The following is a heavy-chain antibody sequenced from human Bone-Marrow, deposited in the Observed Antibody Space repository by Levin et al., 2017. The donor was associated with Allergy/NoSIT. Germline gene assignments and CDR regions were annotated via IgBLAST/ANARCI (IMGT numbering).Heavy chain of an antibody. V-gene: IGHV3-33*01. CDR1: GFTLSQYG. CDR3: ARDADTTAFYWYYDH. Sequence: GGSLRLSCAASGFTLSQYGMHWVRQAPGKGLEWVADLWSDGIKKYYIDSVKGRFTISRDNSKNTLYLQMDSLRVEDTAMYYCARDADTTAFYWYYDHWGRGSLVTVSS. D-gene: IGHD2/OR15-2a*01. CDR2: LWSDGIKK. J-gene: IGHJ2*01.